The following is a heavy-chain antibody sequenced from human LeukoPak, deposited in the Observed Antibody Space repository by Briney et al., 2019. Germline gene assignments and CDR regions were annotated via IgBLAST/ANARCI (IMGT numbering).Heavy chain of an antibody. Sequence: GGSLRLSCAASGFTFSSYWMHWVRHAPGKRLVWVSRINSDGSSTSYADSVKGRFTISRDHAKNSVYLQMDSLRAEDTAVYYCATSNAYLDNWGQGTMVTVSS. D-gene: IGHD3-16*01. CDR3: ATSNAYLDN. J-gene: IGHJ4*02. V-gene: IGHV3-74*01. CDR2: INSDGSST. CDR1: GFTFSSYW.